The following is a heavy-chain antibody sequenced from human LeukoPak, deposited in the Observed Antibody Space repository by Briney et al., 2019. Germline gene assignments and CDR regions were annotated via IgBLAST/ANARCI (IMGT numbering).Heavy chain of an antibody. Sequence: PGGSLRLSCAASGFTFSLYWMHWVRQTPGKGLVWVSRLNSDGSITSYADSVKGRFTISRDNAKNTLYLQMNSLRAEDTALYYCVRQYRGGDCYTDFWRQGTLVTVSP. J-gene: IGHJ4*02. D-gene: IGHD2-21*02. V-gene: IGHV3-74*01. CDR1: GFTFSLYW. CDR3: VRQYRGGDCYTDF. CDR2: LNSDGSIT.